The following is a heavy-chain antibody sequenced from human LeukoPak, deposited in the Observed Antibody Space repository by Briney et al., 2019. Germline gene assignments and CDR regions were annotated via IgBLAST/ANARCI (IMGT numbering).Heavy chain of an antibody. Sequence: GGSLRLSCAASGFTFSLYWMTWVRQSPGKGLEWVADINPDGSQKYSVDSVKGRFTISRDNAKNSLFLQMNSLRAEDTAVYYCVRQMIRFWFDPWGQGTLVTVSS. CDR2: INPDGSQK. V-gene: IGHV3-7*01. CDR1: GFTFSLYW. CDR3: VRQMIRFWFDP. J-gene: IGHJ5*02. D-gene: IGHD3-16*01.